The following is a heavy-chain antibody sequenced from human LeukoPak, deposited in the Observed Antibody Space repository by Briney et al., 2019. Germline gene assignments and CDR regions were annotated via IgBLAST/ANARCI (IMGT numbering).Heavy chain of an antibody. Sequence: PGGSLRLSCAASGFTFSDYYMTWIRQAPGKGPEWVSYISSSAGTIYYADSVKGRFTISRDNANNSLFLQMNSLRAEDTAVYYCARGSQEVVISTPFDHWRQGTLVTVSS. V-gene: IGHV3-11*04. J-gene: IGHJ4*02. D-gene: IGHD3-22*01. CDR3: ARGSQEVVISTPFDH. CDR1: GFTFSDYY. CDR2: ISSSAGTI.